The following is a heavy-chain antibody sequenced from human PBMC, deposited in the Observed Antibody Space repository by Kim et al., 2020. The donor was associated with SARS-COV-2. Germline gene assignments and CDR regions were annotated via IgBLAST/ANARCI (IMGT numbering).Heavy chain of an antibody. J-gene: IGHJ4*02. V-gene: IGHV1-46*01. CDR3: AFPAAYCSGECYKLDY. Sequence: ASVKVSCKASGYTFTRHFLHWVRQARGQGLEWMGMLNPGGGTTSYAQKFQDRVTMTREVSTSTVYMEVRSLRSEDAAVYFCAFPAAYCSGECYKLDYWGQRTQVNGSS. CDR2: LNPGGGTT. CDR1: GYTFTRHF. D-gene: IGHD2-21*01.